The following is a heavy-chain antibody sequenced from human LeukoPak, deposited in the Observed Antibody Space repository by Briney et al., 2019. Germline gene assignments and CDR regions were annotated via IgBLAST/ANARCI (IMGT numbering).Heavy chain of an antibody. CDR3: ARDPGAIDI. V-gene: IGHV4-31*03. CDR2: IYYSGST. J-gene: IGHJ3*02. Sequence: SQTLSLTCTVSGGSTISGGYYWSWIRQHQGKGLEWIGYIYYSGSTYYNPSLKSRVTISVDTSKNQFSLKLSSVTAADTAVYYCARDPGAIDIWGKRTMVTVSS. D-gene: IGHD2-2*01. CDR1: GGSTISGGYY.